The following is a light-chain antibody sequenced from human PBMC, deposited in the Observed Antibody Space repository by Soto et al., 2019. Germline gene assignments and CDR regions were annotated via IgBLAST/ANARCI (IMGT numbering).Light chain of an antibody. Sequence: LSLTQRERATLSCRASQTVGTYLAWYQQKPGQAPRLLIYDASNRATGIPARFSGSGSGTDFTLTISSLEPEDFAVYYCQQRTNWPPWTFGQGTKVDI. CDR2: DAS. CDR1: QTVGTY. J-gene: IGKJ1*01. CDR3: QQRTNWPPWT. V-gene: IGKV3-11*01.